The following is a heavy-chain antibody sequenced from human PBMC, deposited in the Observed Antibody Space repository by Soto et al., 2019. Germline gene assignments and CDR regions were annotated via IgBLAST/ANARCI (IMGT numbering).Heavy chain of an antibody. J-gene: IGHJ4*02. CDR1: GFTFSSYG. V-gene: IGHV3-33*01. D-gene: IGHD2-21*01. Sequence: QVQLVESGGGVVQPGRSLRLSCAASGFTFSSYGMNWVRQAPGKGLEWVAVIWYDGSNKYYADSVKGRFTISRDNSKNTLSLQMNSLRAEDTAMYYCARDNWGGDHLDNWGQGTLVTVSS. CDR2: IWYDGSNK. CDR3: ARDNWGGDHLDN.